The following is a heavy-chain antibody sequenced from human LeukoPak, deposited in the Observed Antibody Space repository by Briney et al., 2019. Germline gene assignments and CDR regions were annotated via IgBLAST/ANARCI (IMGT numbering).Heavy chain of an antibody. CDR2: IQNDGRHE. V-gene: IGHV3-30*02. Sequence: PGGSLRLSCAASGFTFSSYGMHWVRQAPGKGLEWVTFIQNDGRHEYYADSVKGRFTISRDNSKSTLYLQMNSLRAEDTAVYSCAKDSSGWHQTIDYWGQGTLVTVSS. CDR1: GFTFSSYG. CDR3: AKDSSGWHQTIDY. D-gene: IGHD6-19*01. J-gene: IGHJ4*02.